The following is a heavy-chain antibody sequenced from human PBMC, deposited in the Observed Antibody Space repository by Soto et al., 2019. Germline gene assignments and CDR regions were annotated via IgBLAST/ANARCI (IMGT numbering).Heavy chain of an antibody. CDR3: ARPTRFPGD. CDR1: GFTFKDYY. Sequence: QVQLVESGGGLVKPGGSLRLSCAASGFTFKDYYMTWFRQAPGKGLEFVSYISGSGSDPTYADSVKGRFTISRDNAKKSIYRPMNNLRAEDTAVYYCARPTRFPGDWGQGTLVTVSS. D-gene: IGHD3-16*01. J-gene: IGHJ4*02. CDR2: ISGSGSDP. V-gene: IGHV3-11*05.